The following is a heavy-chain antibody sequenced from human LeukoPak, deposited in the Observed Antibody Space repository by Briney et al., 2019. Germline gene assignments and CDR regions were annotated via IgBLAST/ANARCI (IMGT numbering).Heavy chain of an antibody. J-gene: IGHJ4*02. CDR1: GGSISSSSYY. CDR2: IFYSGTT. D-gene: IGHD5-12*01. CDR3: ARRVIVATLDF. V-gene: IGHV4-39*01. Sequence: SETLSLTCSVSGGSISSSSYYWAWIRQPPGKGLQWIGSIFYSGTTFYNPSLKSRVTISVDTSKNQFSPKLSSVTAADTAVYYCARRVIVATLDFWGQGTRVTVSS.